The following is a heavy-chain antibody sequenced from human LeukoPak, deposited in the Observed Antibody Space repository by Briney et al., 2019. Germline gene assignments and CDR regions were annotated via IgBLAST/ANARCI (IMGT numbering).Heavy chain of an antibody. Sequence: GGSLRLSCAGSGFIFNNYAMHWVRQPPGKGLEWVSGISWNSGSIDYADSVKGRFTISRDNAKNSLYLQMNSLGAEDTAVYYCATQSSGQNYWGQGTLVTVSS. D-gene: IGHD6-19*01. CDR2: ISWNSGSI. CDR3: ATQSSGQNY. J-gene: IGHJ4*02. V-gene: IGHV3-9*01. CDR1: GFIFNNYA.